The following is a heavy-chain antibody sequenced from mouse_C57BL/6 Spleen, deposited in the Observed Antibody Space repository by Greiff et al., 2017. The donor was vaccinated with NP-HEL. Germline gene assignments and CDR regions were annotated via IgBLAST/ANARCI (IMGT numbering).Heavy chain of an antibody. D-gene: IGHD2-10*02. CDR2: IYPGDGDT. V-gene: IGHV1-82*01. J-gene: IGHJ2*01. Sequence: QVQLQQSGPELVKPGASVKISCKASGYAFSSSWMNWVKQRPGKGLEWIGRIYPGDGDTNYNGKFKGKATLTADKSSSTAYMQLSSLTSEDSAVYFCARLRYALYYFDYWGQGTTLTVSS. CDR1: GYAFSSSW. CDR3: ARLRYALYYFDY.